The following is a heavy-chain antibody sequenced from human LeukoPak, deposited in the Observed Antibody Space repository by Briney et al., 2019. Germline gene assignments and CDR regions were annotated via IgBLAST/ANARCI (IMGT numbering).Heavy chain of an antibody. D-gene: IGHD4-17*01. CDR1: GFTFSNYA. CDR2: ISGSGPNT. Sequence: GGSLRLSCAASGFTFSNYAMTWVRQAPGKGLDWVSAISGSGPNTYYADSVKGRFTISRDNSKNTLYLQMNSLRADDTAVYYCAIGLYGGPFDYWGQGTLVTVSS. J-gene: IGHJ4*02. V-gene: IGHV3-23*01. CDR3: AIGLYGGPFDY.